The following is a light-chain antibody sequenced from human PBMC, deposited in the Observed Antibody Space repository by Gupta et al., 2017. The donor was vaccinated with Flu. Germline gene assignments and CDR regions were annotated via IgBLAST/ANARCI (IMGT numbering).Light chain of an antibody. CDR1: SGDVGAYDY. V-gene: IGLV2-11*01. CDR2: DVN. Sequence: QSALTQPRSVSGSPGQSVAISCTGTSGDVGAYDYVSWYPQPPGQAPKLINYDVNKRPSGGPDWSTCSTYGTTAHTITSGLEAEEEDYYHCTSTRTIMVFGGGTRLTVL. CDR3: TSTRTIMV. J-gene: IGLJ2*01.